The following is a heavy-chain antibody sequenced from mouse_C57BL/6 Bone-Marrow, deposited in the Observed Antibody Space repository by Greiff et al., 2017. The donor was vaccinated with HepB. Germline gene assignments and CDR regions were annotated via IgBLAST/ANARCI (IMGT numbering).Heavy chain of an antibody. CDR2: ISYDGSN. Sequence: EVKVEESGPGLVKPSQSLSLTCSVTGYSITSGYYWNWIRQFPGNKLEWMGYISYDGSNNYNPSLKNRISITRDTSKNQFFLKLNSVTTEDTATYYCARDHYYGSIYIDYWGQGTTLTVSS. J-gene: IGHJ2*01. V-gene: IGHV3-6*01. D-gene: IGHD1-1*01. CDR3: ARDHYYGSIYIDY. CDR1: GYSITSGYY.